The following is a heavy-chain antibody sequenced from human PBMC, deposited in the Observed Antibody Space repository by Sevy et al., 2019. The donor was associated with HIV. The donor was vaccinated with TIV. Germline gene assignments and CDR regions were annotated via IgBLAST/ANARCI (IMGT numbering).Heavy chain of an antibody. D-gene: IGHD3-22*01. CDR1: GFTFGNYA. Sequence: GGSLRLSCAVSGFTFGNYAMSWVRQAPGKGLEWVSSITSSGDTTYYTDSVKGRFTISRDNSKNTLYLQMNSLRAEDTAVYFCAKEQGYYYDRTGEYYFDYWGQGNLVTVSS. V-gene: IGHV3-23*01. CDR2: ITSSGDTT. CDR3: AKEQGYYYDRTGEYYFDY. J-gene: IGHJ4*02.